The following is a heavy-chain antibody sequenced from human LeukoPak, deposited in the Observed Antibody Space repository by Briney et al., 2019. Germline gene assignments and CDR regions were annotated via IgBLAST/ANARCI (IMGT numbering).Heavy chain of an antibody. J-gene: IGHJ6*03. Sequence: GRSLRLSCAASGFTFSSYAMHWVRQAPGKGLEWVAVISYDGSNKYYADSVKGRFTISRDNSKNTLYLQMNSLRAEDTAVYCCARDGHSSSHWDYYYYMDVWGKGTTVTVSS. CDR3: ARDGHSSSHWDYYYYMDV. D-gene: IGHD6-6*01. V-gene: IGHV3-30*04. CDR2: ISYDGSNK. CDR1: GFTFSSYA.